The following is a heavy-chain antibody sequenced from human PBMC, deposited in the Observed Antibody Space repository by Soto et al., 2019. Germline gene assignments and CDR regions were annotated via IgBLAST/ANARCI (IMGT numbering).Heavy chain of an antibody. CDR3: ASLGPAGLRLTAIFGMDV. V-gene: IGHV3-21*01. D-gene: IGHD3-3*01. J-gene: IGHJ6*02. CDR1: GFTFSSYS. CDR2: ISSSSSYI. Sequence: GGSLRLSCAASGFTFSSYSMNWVRQAPGKXLEWVSSISSSSSYIYFADSVKGRFTISRGNAKNSLYLQMNSLRAEDTAVYYCASLGPAGLRLTAIFGMDVWGQGTTVTVSS.